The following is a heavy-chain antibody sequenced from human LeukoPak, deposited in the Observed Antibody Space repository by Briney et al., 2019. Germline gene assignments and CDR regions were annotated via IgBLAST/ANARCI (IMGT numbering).Heavy chain of an antibody. Sequence: SETLSLTCAVYGGSFSGYYWSWIRQPPGKGLEWIGEINHSGSTNYNPSLKSRVTISVDTSKNQFSLKLSSVTAADTAVYYCAREGPRIAAAGTSPGYYYYGMDVWGQGTTVTVSS. V-gene: IGHV4-34*01. CDR2: INHSGST. J-gene: IGHJ6*02. CDR1: GGSFSGYY. D-gene: IGHD6-13*01. CDR3: AREGPRIAAAGTSPGYYYYGMDV.